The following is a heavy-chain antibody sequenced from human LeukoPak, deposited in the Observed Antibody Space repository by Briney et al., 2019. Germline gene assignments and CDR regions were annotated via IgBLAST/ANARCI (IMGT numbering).Heavy chain of an antibody. Sequence: TGGSLRLSCAASGFTFSSYWMSWVRHPPGKGLEWVANIKQDGSEKYYVDSVKGRFTISRDNAKNSLYLQMNSLRAEDTAVYYCASSKGSFYHSHMDVWGKGTTVTVSS. D-gene: IGHD2/OR15-2a*01. J-gene: IGHJ6*03. CDR1: GFTFSSYW. CDR2: IKQDGSEK. V-gene: IGHV3-7*01. CDR3: ASSKGSFYHSHMDV.